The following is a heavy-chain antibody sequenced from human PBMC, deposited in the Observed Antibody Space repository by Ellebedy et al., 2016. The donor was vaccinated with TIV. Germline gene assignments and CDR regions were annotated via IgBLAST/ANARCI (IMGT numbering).Heavy chain of an antibody. J-gene: IGHJ4*02. V-gene: IGHV3-21*01. D-gene: IGHD6-13*01. Sequence: GESLKISCAASGFTFSSYSMNWVRQAPGKGLEWVSSISSSSSYIYYADSVKGRFTISRDNSKNMLYLQMNSLRAEDTAFYYCAKVGGRYSSIWFPGLFDYWGQGTLVTVSS. CDR2: ISSSSSYI. CDR1: GFTFSSYS. CDR3: AKVGGRYSSIWFPGLFDY.